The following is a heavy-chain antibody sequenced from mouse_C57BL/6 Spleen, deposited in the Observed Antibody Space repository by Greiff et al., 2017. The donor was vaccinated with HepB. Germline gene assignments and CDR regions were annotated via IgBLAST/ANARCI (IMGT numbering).Heavy chain of an antibody. D-gene: IGHD2-5*01. CDR3: TTHYSNPFAY. V-gene: IGHV14-4*01. J-gene: IGHJ3*01. CDR1: GFNIKDDY. CDR2: IDPENGDT. Sequence: EVQLQQSGAELVRPGASVKLSCTASGFNIKDDYMHWVKQRPEQGLEWIGWIDPENGDTEYASKFQGKATITADTSSNTAYLQLSSLTSKDTAVYYCTTHYSNPFAYWGQGTLVTVSA.